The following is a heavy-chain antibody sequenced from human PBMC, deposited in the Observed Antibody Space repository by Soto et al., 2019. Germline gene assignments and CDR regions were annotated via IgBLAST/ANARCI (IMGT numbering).Heavy chain of an antibody. V-gene: IGHV1-2*02. J-gene: IGHJ4*02. D-gene: IGHD1-26*01. CDR1: GYTFTNY. Sequence: QAQLVQSGAEAKRPGTSVKVSCKVSGYTFTNYFHWIRQAPGQGLEWMGWMNPNDGDTEYESKFRGRVTLTRDTSITTAYMELSRLTYDDTAVYYCVRENWSYVDWGQGTLVTVSS. CDR2: MNPNDGDT. CDR3: VRENWSYVD.